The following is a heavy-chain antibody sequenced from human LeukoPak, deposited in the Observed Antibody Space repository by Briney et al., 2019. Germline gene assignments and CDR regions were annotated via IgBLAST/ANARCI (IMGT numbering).Heavy chain of an antibody. Sequence: SETLSLTCTVSGGSINNGGYYWSWIRQHPGKGLEWIGYIYYSGSSYYNPSPRSRVTISVDTSKNHFSLKLSSVTAADTAVYYCARNRDGYNSFDYWGQGTLFTVSS. CDR3: ARNRDGYNSFDY. V-gene: IGHV4-31*03. J-gene: IGHJ4*02. D-gene: IGHD5-24*01. CDR2: IYYSGSS. CDR1: GGSINNGGYY.